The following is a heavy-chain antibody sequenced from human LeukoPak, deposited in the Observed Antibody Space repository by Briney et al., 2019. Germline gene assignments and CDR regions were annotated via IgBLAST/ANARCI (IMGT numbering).Heavy chain of an antibody. CDR2: IIPIFGTA. V-gene: IGHV1-69*05. D-gene: IGHD2-15*01. Sequence: GASVKVSCKASGGTFSSYAISWVRQAPGQGLEWMGGIIPIFGTANYAQKFQGRVTITTDESTSTAYMELSSLRSEDTAVYYCAKEGSSGGSCYPLCNWFDPWGQGTLVTVSS. CDR1: GGTFSSYA. CDR3: AKEGSSGGSCYPLCNWFDP. J-gene: IGHJ5*02.